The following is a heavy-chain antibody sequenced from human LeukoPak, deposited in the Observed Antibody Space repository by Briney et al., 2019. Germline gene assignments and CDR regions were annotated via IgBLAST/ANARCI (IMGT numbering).Heavy chain of an antibody. V-gene: IGHV3-53*01. J-gene: IGHJ4*02. D-gene: IGHD3-22*01. Sequence: GGSLRLSCAASGFTVSSNYMSWVRQAPGKGLEWVSVIYSGGSTYYADSVKGRFTISRDNSKNTLYLQMNSLRAEDTAVYYCARAGYYYDSSGYYYVDYGGREPWSPSPQ. CDR1: GFTVSSNY. CDR3: ARAGYYYDSSGYYYVDY. CDR2: IYSGGST.